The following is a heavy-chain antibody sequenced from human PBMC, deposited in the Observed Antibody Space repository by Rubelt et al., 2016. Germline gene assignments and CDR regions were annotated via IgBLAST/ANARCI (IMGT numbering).Heavy chain of an antibody. CDR2: FDPEDGET. CDR3: ATFGGSYYSLWGFDY. Sequence: QVQLVQSGAEVKKPGASVKVSCKVSGYTLTELSMHWVRQAPGKGLEWMGGFDPEDGETIYAQKCQGRVTMNEDTSTDTAYMELSSLRSEDTAVYYCATFGGSYYSLWGFDYWGQGTLVTVSS. J-gene: IGHJ4*02. D-gene: IGHD1-26*01. CDR1: GYTLTELS. V-gene: IGHV1-24*01.